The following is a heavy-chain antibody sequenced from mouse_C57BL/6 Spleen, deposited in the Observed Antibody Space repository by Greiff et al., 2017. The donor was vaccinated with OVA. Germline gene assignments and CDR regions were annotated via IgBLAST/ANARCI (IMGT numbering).Heavy chain of an antibody. CDR2: INPNNGGT. Sequence: EVQGVESGPELVKPGASVKMSCKASGYTFTDYNMHWVKQSHGKSLEWIGYINPNNGGTSYNQKFKGKATLTVNKSSSTAYMELRSLTSEDSAVYYCAGGSNYAWFAYWGQGTLVTVSA. CDR3: AGGSNYAWFAY. V-gene: IGHV1-22*01. CDR1: GYTFTDYN. J-gene: IGHJ3*01. D-gene: IGHD2-5*01.